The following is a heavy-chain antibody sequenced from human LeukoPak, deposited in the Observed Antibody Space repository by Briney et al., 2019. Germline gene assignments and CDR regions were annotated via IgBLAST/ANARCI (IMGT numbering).Heavy chain of an antibody. D-gene: IGHD3-16*01. CDR2: ISYDGSNK. CDR1: GYTLTELS. Sequence: SCKVSGYTLTELSMHWVRQAPGKGLEWVAVISYDGSNKYYADSVKGRFTISRDSSKNTLYLQVNSLRAEDTAVYYCARDMTARVKAFGSWGQGTLVTVSS. CDR3: ARDMTARVKAFGS. J-gene: IGHJ4*02. V-gene: IGHV3-30*03.